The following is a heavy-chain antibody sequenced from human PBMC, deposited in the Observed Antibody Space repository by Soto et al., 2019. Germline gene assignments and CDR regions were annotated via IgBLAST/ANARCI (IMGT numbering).Heavy chain of an antibody. Sequence: GGSLRLSCAASGFTFSSYAMSWVRQAPGKGLEWVSAISGSGGSTYYADSVKGRFTISRDNSKNTLYLQMNSLRAEDTAVYYCAKDTYCGGDCYSPYYYYGMDVWGQGTTVTVSS. CDR2: ISGSGGST. V-gene: IGHV3-23*01. J-gene: IGHJ6*02. CDR1: GFTFSSYA. D-gene: IGHD2-21*02. CDR3: AKDTYCGGDCYSPYYYYGMDV.